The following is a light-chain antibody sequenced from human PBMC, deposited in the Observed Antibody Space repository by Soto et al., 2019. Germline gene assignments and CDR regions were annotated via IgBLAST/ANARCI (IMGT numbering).Light chain of an antibody. Sequence: DIQMTQSPSSLSASVGDRVTITCRASQGISTYLVWYQQRQGRAPKLLIYAASSLLSGVPSRFSGSGSGTDFALTISSLQPEDFETYYCQQSSRTPYTFGQGTKLETK. CDR1: QGISTY. CDR3: QQSSRTPYT. V-gene: IGKV1-39*01. J-gene: IGKJ2*01. CDR2: AAS.